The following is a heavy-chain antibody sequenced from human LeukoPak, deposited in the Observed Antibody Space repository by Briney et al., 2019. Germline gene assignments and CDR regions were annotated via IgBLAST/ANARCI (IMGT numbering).Heavy chain of an antibody. CDR1: GYTFTSYY. Sequence: ASVKVSCKASGYTFTSYYMHWVRQAPGQGLEWMGIINPSGGSTSYAQKFQGRVTMTRDTSTSTVYMELNSLRAEDTAIYYCAKDPGQRLVLPFCYFDYWGRGTLVTVSS. D-gene: IGHD6-13*01. V-gene: IGHV1-46*01. CDR3: AKDPGQRLVLPFCYFDY. CDR2: INPSGGST. J-gene: IGHJ4*02.